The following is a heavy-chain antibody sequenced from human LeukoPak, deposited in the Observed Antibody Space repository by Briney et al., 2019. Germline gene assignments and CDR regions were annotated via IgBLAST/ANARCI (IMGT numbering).Heavy chain of an antibody. D-gene: IGHD3-22*01. V-gene: IGHV4-34*01. CDR2: INHSGST. CDR1: GGSFSGYY. Sequence: SETLSLTCAVYGGSFSGYYWSWIRQPPGKGLEWIGEINHSGSTNYNPSPKSRVTISVDTSKNQFSLKLSSVTAADTAVYYCARGRPVDSSGSHLGYWGQGTLVTVSS. J-gene: IGHJ4*02. CDR3: ARGRPVDSSGSHLGY.